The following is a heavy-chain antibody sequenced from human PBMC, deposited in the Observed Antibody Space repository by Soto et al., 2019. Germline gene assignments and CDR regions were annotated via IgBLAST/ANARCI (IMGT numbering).Heavy chain of an antibody. J-gene: IGHJ4*02. CDR1: GGTFSSYT. D-gene: IGHD4-17*01. V-gene: IGHV1-69*08. CDR2: IIPILGIA. CDR3: ARDGGYGDHKDFDY. Sequence: QVQLVQSGAEVKKPGSSVKVSCKASGGTFSSYTISWVRQAPGQGLEWMGRIIPILGIANYAQKFQGRVTITAEKATSTAYIELSSLRSEDTAVYYCARDGGYGDHKDFDYWGQGTLVTVSS.